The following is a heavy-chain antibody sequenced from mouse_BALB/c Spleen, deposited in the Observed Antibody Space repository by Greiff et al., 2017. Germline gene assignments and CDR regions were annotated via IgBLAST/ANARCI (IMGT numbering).Heavy chain of an antibody. Sequence: QVQLQQSGAELVKPGASVKLSCKASGYTFTSYYMYWVKQRPGQGLEWIGEINPSNGGTNFNEKFKSKATLTADKSSSTAYMQLSSLTSEDSAVYYCTRAPRFAYWGQGTLVTVSA. V-gene: IGHV1S81*02. J-gene: IGHJ3*01. CDR3: TRAPRFAY. CDR2: INPSNGGT. CDR1: GYTFTSYY.